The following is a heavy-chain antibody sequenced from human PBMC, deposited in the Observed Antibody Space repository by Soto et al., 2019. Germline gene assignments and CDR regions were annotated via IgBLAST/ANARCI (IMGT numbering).Heavy chain of an antibody. V-gene: IGHV1-8*01. CDR2: MNPNSGNT. Sequence: ASVKVSCKASGYTFTSYDINWVRQATGQGLEWMGWMNPNSGNTGYAQKFQGRVTMTRNTSISTAYMELSSLRSEDTAVYYCARRLPLYYDIWSGYYTWGFDPWGQGTLVTVSS. D-gene: IGHD3-3*01. CDR1: GYTFTSYD. CDR3: ARRLPLYYDIWSGYYTWGFDP. J-gene: IGHJ5*02.